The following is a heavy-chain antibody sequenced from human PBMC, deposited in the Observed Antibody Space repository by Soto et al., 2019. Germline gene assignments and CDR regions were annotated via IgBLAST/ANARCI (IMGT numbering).Heavy chain of an antibody. CDR2: IYSTGIT. Sequence: SETLSLTCTVSGGSLSNHFWSWIRQPPGKGLEWIGYIYSTGITNYNPSLKSRVTISVDTSQNQFSLRLNSVTAADTAVYYCARVFRYCSGGSCWGSWFDPWGQGTLVTVSS. D-gene: IGHD2-15*01. V-gene: IGHV4-59*11. CDR1: GGSLSNHF. CDR3: ARVFRYCSGGSCWGSWFDP. J-gene: IGHJ5*02.